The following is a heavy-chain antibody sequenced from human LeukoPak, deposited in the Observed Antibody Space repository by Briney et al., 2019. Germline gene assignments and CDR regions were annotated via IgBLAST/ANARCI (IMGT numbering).Heavy chain of an antibody. Sequence: SETLSLTCAVYGGSFSGYYWSWIRQPPGKGLEWIGEINHSGSTNYNPSLKSRVTISVDTSKNQFSLKLSSVTAADTAVYYCARGRYYDILTGYDTEFTYYYYYGMDVWGQGTTVTVSS. J-gene: IGHJ6*02. CDR1: GGSFSGYY. CDR2: INHSGST. CDR3: ARGRYYDILTGYDTEFTYYYYYGMDV. D-gene: IGHD3-9*01. V-gene: IGHV4-34*01.